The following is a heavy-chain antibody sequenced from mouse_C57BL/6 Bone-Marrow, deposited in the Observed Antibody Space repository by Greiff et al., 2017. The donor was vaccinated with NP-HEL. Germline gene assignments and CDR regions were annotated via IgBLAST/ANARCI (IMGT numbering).Heavy chain of an antibody. V-gene: IGHV5-6*01. CDR3: ARPLGSSTGAMDY. Sequence: EVQLVESGGDLVKPGGSLKLSCAASGFTFSSYGMSWVRQTPDKRLEWVATISSGGSYTYYPDSVKGRFTISRDNAKNTLYLQMSSLKSEYTAMYYCARPLGSSTGAMDYWGQGTSVTVSS. J-gene: IGHJ4*01. CDR2: ISSGGSYT. CDR1: GFTFSSYG. D-gene: IGHD1-1*01.